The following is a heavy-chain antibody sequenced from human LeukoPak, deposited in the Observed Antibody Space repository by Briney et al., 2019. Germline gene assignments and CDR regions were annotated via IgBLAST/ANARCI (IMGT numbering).Heavy chain of an antibody. J-gene: IGHJ4*02. Sequence: PGGSLRLSCAASGFTFSSYSMNWVRQAPGKGLEWVSSISSSSSYIYYADSVKGRFTISRDNAKNSLYLQMNSLRAEDTAAYYCARGSRYYGSGIYFDYWGQGTLVTVSS. CDR1: GFTFSSYS. D-gene: IGHD3-10*01. V-gene: IGHV3-21*01. CDR3: ARGSRYYGSGIYFDY. CDR2: ISSSSSYI.